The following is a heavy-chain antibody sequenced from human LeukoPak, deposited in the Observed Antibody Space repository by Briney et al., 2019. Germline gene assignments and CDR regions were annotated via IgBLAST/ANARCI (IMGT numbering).Heavy chain of an antibody. J-gene: IGHJ3*02. CDR2: ISSSSSYI. D-gene: IGHD2-8*01. CDR1: GFTFSSYS. Sequence: SGGSLRLSCAASGFTFSSYSMNWVRQAPGKGLEWVSSISSSSSYIYYADSVKGRFTISRDNAKNSLYLQMNSLRAEDTAVYYCARDQGVASNDAFDIWGQGTMVTVSS. CDR3: ARDQGVASNDAFDI. V-gene: IGHV3-21*01.